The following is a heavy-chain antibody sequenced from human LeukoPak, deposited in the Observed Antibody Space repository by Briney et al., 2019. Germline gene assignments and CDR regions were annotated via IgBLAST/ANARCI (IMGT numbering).Heavy chain of an antibody. V-gene: IGHV4-39*01. CDR2: IYYSGST. D-gene: IGHD6-6*01. CDR3: ARLSIAARYYFDY. Sequence: KPSVTLSLTCTVSGGSISSSSYYWGWIRQPPGKGLEWIGSIYYSGSTYYNPSLKSRVTISVDTSKNQFSLKLSSVTAADTAVYYCARLSIAARYYFDYRGQGTLVTVSS. CDR1: GGSISSSSYY. J-gene: IGHJ4*02.